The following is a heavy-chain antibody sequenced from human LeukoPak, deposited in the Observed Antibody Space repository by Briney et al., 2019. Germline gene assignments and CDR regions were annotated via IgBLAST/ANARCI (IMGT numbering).Heavy chain of an antibody. V-gene: IGHV4-34*01. CDR1: GGSFSGYY. D-gene: IGHD1-1*01. CDR3: ARGTTLVKNTHFDY. CDR2: INHSGST. J-gene: IGHJ4*02. Sequence: SETLSLTCAVYGGSFSGYYWSWIRQPPGKGLEWIGEINHSGSTNYNPSLKSRVTISVDTSKNQFSLKPSSVTAADTAVYYCARGTTLVKNTHFDYWGQGTLVTVSS.